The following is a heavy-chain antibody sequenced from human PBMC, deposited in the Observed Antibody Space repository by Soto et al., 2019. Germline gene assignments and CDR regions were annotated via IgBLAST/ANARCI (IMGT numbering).Heavy chain of an antibody. V-gene: IGHV3-15*01. Sequence: GESLKISCAASGFTFSNAWMSWVRQAPGKGLEWVGRIKSKTDGGTTDYAAPVKGRFTISRDDSKNTLYLQMNSLKTEDTAVYYCTTAEPYGGITGPDAFDIWGQGTMVTVSS. CDR2: IKSKTDGGTT. CDR1: GFTFSNAW. J-gene: IGHJ3*02. D-gene: IGHD1-20*01. CDR3: TTAEPYGGITGPDAFDI.